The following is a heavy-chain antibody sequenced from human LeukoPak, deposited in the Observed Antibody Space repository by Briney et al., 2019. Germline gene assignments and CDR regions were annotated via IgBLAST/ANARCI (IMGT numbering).Heavy chain of an antibody. CDR1: GFTFSSYA. D-gene: IGHD6-19*01. CDR3: AKDRIVMSGFFDY. Sequence: GGSLRLSCAASGFTFSSYAMSWVRQAPGKGLEWVSGIGGRDGNTYYADSVKGRFTISRDNSKNTLYLQMISLRVEDTAIYYCAKDRIVMSGFFDYWGQGTLVTVSS. CDR2: IGGRDGNT. J-gene: IGHJ4*02. V-gene: IGHV3-23*01.